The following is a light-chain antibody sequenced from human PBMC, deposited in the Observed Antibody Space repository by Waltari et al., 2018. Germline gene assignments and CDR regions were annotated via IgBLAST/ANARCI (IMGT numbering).Light chain of an antibody. J-gene: IGLJ3*02. CDR3: QSYDTSLSVV. V-gene: IGLV1-40*01. Sequence: QSVLTQPPSVSGAPGQRVTISCTGSGSNIGAGYDVRWYQQLPRAAPKLLIYGSTSRPLGVPARFFGSTSGTSASLAIIGLQAEDEAEYYCQSYDTSLSVVFGGGTKLTVL. CDR1: GSNIGAGYD. CDR2: GST.